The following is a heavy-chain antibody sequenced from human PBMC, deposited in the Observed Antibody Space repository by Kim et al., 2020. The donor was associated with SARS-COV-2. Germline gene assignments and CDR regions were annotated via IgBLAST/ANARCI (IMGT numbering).Heavy chain of an antibody. V-gene: IGHV4-30-2*05. Sequence: YDNPSLKIRVTISVDTSKNQFSLKLSSVTAADTAVYYCARTTVTPDAFDIWGQGTMVTVSS. D-gene: IGHD4-17*01. CDR3: ARTTVTPDAFDI. J-gene: IGHJ3*02.